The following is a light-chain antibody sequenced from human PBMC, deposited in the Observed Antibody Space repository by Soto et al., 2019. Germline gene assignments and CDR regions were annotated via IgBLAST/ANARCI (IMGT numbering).Light chain of an antibody. CDR2: DAS. J-gene: IGKJ4*01. CDR1: ESVSRY. Sequence: EIVLTQSPATLSLSPGNRATLSCRASESVSRYLAWYQQKPGQAPRLLIYDASNRATGIPDRFSGSGSGTDFTLTITSLEAEDFAVYYYQQRSNWPSTFGGGTKVEIK. CDR3: QQRSNWPST. V-gene: IGKV3-11*01.